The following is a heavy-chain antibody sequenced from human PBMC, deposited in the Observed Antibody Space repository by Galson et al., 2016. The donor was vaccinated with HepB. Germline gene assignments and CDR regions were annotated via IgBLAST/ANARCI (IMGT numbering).Heavy chain of an antibody. D-gene: IGHD2-15*01. CDR2: ISYDGSNK. J-gene: IGHJ6*04. V-gene: IGHV3-30*18. Sequence: SLRLSCAASGFTFGSYGMHWVRQAPGKGLEWVAVISYDGSNKYYADSVKGRFTISRDNSKSTLYLQMNSLRAEDTAVYYCAKELVVVVLYYGMDVWGRGTTVTVSS. CDR3: AKELVVVVLYYGMDV. CDR1: GFTFGSYG.